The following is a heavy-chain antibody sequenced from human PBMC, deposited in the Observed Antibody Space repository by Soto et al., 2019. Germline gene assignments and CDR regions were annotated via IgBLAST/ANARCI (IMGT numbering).Heavy chain of an antibody. V-gene: IGHV1-69*12. CDR2: SIPIFGTA. D-gene: IGHD3-22*01. CDR1: GGTFSSYA. CDR3: ARAGASMIVVGDAFDI. J-gene: IGHJ3*02. Sequence: QVQLVQSGAEVKKPGSSVKVSCKASGGTFSSYAISWVRQAPGQGLEWMGGSIPIFGTANYAQKFQGRVTITADESTSTAYMELSSLRSEDTAVYYCARAGASMIVVGDAFDIWGQGTMVTVSS.